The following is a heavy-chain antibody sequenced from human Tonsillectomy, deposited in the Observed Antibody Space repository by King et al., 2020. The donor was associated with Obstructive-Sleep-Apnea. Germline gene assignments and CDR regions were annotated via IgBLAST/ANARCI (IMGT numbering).Heavy chain of an antibody. CDR3: AALYDSSGYSGY. CDR2: IWYDGSNK. V-gene: IGHV3-33*01. Sequence: QLVESGGGVVQPGRSLRLSCAASGFTFSSYGMHWVRQAPGKGLKWVAVIWYDGSNKYYADSVKGRFTISRDNSKNTLYLQMNSLRAEDTAVYYCAALYDSSGYSGYWGQGTLVTVSS. D-gene: IGHD3-22*01. J-gene: IGHJ4*02. CDR1: GFTFSSYG.